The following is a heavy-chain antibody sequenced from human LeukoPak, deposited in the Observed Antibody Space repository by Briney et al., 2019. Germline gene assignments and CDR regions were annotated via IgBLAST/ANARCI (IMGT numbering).Heavy chain of an antibody. CDR3: ARGSSSWYGWFDP. Sequence: GGSLRLSCAASGFTFSSYAMSWVRQAPGKGLEWVSVIYSGGSTYYADSVKGRFTISRDNSKNTLYLQMNSLRAEDTAVYYCARGSSSWYGWFDPWGQGTLVTVSS. CDR2: IYSGGST. J-gene: IGHJ5*02. D-gene: IGHD6-13*01. CDR1: GFTFSSYA. V-gene: IGHV3-66*01.